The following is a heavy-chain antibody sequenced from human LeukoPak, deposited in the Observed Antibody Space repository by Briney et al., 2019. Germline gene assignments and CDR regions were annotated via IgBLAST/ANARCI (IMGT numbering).Heavy chain of an antibody. CDR1: GGSFSGYY. CDR3: ARAEDIVVVPAAMVGAFDI. CDR2: INHSGST. Sequence: SETLSLTCAVYGGSFSGYYWSWIRQPPGKGLEWIGEINHSGSTNYNPSLKSRVTISVDTSKNQFSLKLSSVTAADTAVYYCARAEDIVVVPAAMVGAFDIWGQGTMVTVSS. D-gene: IGHD2-2*01. J-gene: IGHJ3*02. V-gene: IGHV4-34*01.